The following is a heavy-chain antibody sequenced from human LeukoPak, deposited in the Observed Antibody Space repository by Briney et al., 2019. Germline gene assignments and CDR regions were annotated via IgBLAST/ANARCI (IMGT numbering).Heavy chain of an antibody. D-gene: IGHD1-7*01. CDR2: INPNSGGT. CDR3: ASGITGTTNATDY. V-gene: IGHV1-2*02. CDR1: GYTFTGYY. J-gene: IGHJ4*02. Sequence: GASVKVSCKASGYTFTGYYMHWVLQAPGQGLEWMGWINPNSGGTNYAQKFQGRVTMTRDTSISTAYMELSRLRSDDTAVYYCASGITGTTNATDYWGQGTLVTVSS.